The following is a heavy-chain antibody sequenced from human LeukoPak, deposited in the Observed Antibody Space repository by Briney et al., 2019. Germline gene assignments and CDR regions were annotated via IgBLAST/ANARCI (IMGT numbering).Heavy chain of an antibody. Sequence: GGSLRLSCAASGFTFSRYWMSWVRQAPGKGLEWVANIKQDGSEKYYVDSVKGRFTISRDNAKNSLYLQMNSLRAEDTAVYYCARGIVVVPTAMTPYFDYWGQGALVTVSS. D-gene: IGHD2-2*01. CDR3: ARGIVVVPTAMTPYFDY. CDR1: GFTFSRYW. J-gene: IGHJ4*02. CDR2: IKQDGSEK. V-gene: IGHV3-7*01.